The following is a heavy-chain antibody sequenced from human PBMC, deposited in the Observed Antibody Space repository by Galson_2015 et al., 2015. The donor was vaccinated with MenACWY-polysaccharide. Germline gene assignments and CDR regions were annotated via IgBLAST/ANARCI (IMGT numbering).Heavy chain of an antibody. V-gene: IGHV3-23*01. D-gene: IGHD3-3*01. Sequence: SLRLSCAASGFTFTSYAMNWVRQAPGKGLEWVAAIRSNGSNTYYADSVKGRFTISRDNSKNTLYLQMNSLRAEDTAVYYCAKYSTDFCSVSCCFDDWGKGTTVTVSS. CDR1: GFTFTSYA. CDR3: AKYSTDFCSVSCCFDD. CDR2: IRSNGSNT. J-gene: IGHJ6*04.